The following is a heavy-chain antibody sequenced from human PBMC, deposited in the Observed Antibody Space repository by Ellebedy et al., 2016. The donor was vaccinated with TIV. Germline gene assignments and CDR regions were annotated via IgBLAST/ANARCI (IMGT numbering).Heavy chain of an antibody. CDR2: INSDGFET. J-gene: IGHJ4*02. CDR1: GITFTNSW. V-gene: IGHV3-7*01. Sequence: GGSLRLSXVASGITFTNSWMTWVRQTPGKGLEWVASINSDGFETRYVDSAKGRFTISRDNAANSVYLQMSSLRGDDTAMYYCARDSGFYCLDFWGQGALVTVFS. CDR3: ARDSGFYCLDF. D-gene: IGHD2-15*01.